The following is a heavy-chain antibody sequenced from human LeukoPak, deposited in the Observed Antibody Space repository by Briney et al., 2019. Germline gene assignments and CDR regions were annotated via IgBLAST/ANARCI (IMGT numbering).Heavy chain of an antibody. J-gene: IGHJ4*02. CDR1: GFTFSNYW. Sequence: GSLRLSCAASGFTFSNYWMGWVRQAPGKGLEWVANIQRDGSEKYYVDSVKGRFTISRDNAKNSVYLQMNSLRADDTAVYYCGGGPGYWGQGTLVTVSS. CDR2: IQRDGSEK. D-gene: IGHD2-15*01. V-gene: IGHV3-7*01. CDR3: GGGPGY.